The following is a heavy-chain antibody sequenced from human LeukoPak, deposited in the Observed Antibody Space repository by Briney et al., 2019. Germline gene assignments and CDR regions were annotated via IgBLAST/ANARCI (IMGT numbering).Heavy chain of an antibody. CDR3: AREFWGSYRLYYFDY. CDR2: INPNSGGT. CDR1: GYTFTGHY. D-gene: IGHD3-16*02. V-gene: IGHV1-2*02. J-gene: IGHJ4*02. Sequence: ASVRVSCKASGYTFTGHYMHWVRQAPGQGLEWMGWINPNSGGTNYAQKFQGRVTMTRDTSISTAYMELSRLRSDDTAVYYCAREFWGSYRLYYFDYWGQGTLVTVSS.